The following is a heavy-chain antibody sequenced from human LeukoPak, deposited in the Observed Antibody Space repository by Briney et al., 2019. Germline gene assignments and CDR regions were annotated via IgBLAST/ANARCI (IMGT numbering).Heavy chain of an antibody. V-gene: IGHV3-15*04. CDR1: GFTFNYAW. CDR2: TVSEIDGGTT. J-gene: IGHJ6*02. CDR3: TTDEDWNYARKDV. Sequence: GGSLRLSCAASGFTFNYAWMSWVRQVPGKGLEWVGQTVSEIDGGTTDYAAPVKGRFTISRDDSKSTLYLQMNSLKIEDTAVYYCTTDEDWNYARKDVWGQGDTVIVSS. D-gene: IGHD1-7*01.